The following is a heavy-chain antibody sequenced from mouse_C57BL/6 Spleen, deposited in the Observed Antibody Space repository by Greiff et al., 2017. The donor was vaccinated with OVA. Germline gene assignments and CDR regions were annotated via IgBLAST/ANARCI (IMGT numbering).Heavy chain of an antibody. D-gene: IGHD4-1*01. CDR2: IYPGSGST. CDR1: GYTFTSYW. J-gene: IGHJ2*01. V-gene: IGHV1-55*01. CDR3: ARGLGRPYYFDY. Sequence: QVQLQQPGAELVKPGASVKMSCKASGYTFTSYWITWVKQRPGQGLEWIGDIYPGSGSTNYNEKFKSKATLTVDTSSSTAYMQLSSLTSEDSAVYYCARGLGRPYYFDYWGQGTTLTVSS.